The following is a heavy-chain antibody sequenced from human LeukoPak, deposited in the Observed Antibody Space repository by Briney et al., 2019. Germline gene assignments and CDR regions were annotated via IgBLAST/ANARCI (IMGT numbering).Heavy chain of an antibody. J-gene: IGHJ4*02. CDR1: GFTFSSYA. CDR2: ISGSGGST. Sequence: GGSLRLSCAASGFTFSSYAMSWVRQAPGKGLEWVSAISGSGGSTYYADSVKGRFTISRDNSKNTLYLQMNSLRAEDTAVYYCAKRPLNGYEGYYFDYWGQGTLVTVSS. V-gene: IGHV3-23*01. D-gene: IGHD5-12*01. CDR3: AKRPLNGYEGYYFDY.